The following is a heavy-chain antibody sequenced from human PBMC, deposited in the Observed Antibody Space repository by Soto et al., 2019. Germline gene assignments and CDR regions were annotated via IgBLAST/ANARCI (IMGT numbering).Heavy chain of an antibody. J-gene: IGHJ1*01. CDR1: GYTFTNYG. CDR2: ISAYNGNT. Sequence: QVQLVQSGAEVKKPGASVMVSCKASGYTFTNYGITWVRQAPGQELAWMGWISAYNGNTNYAQKLQGRVTMTTDTSTSTAYMELKSLRFDDTAVYYCARGWSSGSADYFQHWGQGTLVTVSS. CDR3: ARGWSSGSADYFQH. V-gene: IGHV1-18*01. D-gene: IGHD2-15*01.